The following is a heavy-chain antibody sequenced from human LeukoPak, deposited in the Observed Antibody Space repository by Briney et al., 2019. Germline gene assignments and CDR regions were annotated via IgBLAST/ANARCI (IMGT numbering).Heavy chain of an antibody. Sequence: PGGSLRLSCAASGFTFSSYTMNWVRQPPGKGLEWVSFISGSSTYIYYADSVKGRFTISRDNAKNSLYLQMNSLRAEGTAVYYCAKIGGVSVFWGQGTLVTVSS. V-gene: IGHV3-21*04. J-gene: IGHJ4*02. CDR2: ISGSSTYI. CDR3: AKIGGVSVF. CDR1: GFTFSSYT. D-gene: IGHD3-16*02.